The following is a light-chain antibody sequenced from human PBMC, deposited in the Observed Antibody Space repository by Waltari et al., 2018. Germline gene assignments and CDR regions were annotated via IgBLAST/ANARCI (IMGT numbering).Light chain of an antibody. CDR3: CSYGGPSTPYV. J-gene: IGLJ1*01. V-gene: IGLV2-23*02. Sequence: HSALTQPASVSGSLGQSITISCTGTISDVGNYDLVLWYQQHPGRAPKLMIHEVYKRPSGISSRFSASKSGATASLTISGLRAEDEADYYCCSYGGPSTPYVFGTGTKVTVL. CDR2: EVY. CDR1: ISDVGNYDL.